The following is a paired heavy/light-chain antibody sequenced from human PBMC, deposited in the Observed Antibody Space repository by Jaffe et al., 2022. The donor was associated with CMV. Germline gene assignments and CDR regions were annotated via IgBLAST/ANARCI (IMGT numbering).Light chain of an antibody. Sequence: DVVLTQAPLSISVTLGQPASISCRSSQGLVHSTNGHTYLSWLHLRPGQPPRLLIHRISNRVSGVPDRFSGSGAGTDFTLRISRVEAEDVGVYYCMQITHFPRTFGPGTRVDIK. CDR3: MQITHFPRT. CDR2: RIS. J-gene: IGKJ3*01. V-gene: IGKV2-24*01. CDR1: QGLVHSTNGHTY.
Heavy chain of an antibody. V-gene: IGHV3-23*01. CDR2: ISFDAQNT. D-gene: IGHD4-17*01. CDR1: ALTFSSRA. Sequence: EVQLLESGGGLVQPGQSLRLSCAGSALTFSSRAMSWVRQAAGKGLEWVATISFDAQNTHYADSVKGRFTISRDNARNTLYLQMNTLRVEDTALYHCAEDESHGDYIADFWGQGTLVAVSP. J-gene: IGHJ4*02. CDR3: AEDESHGDYIADF.